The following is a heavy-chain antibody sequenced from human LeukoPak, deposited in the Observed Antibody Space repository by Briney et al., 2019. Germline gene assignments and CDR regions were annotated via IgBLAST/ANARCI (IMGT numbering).Heavy chain of an antibody. CDR1: GFTFSSYA. V-gene: IGHV3-30-3*01. CDR2: ISYDGSNK. J-gene: IGHJ4*02. Sequence: GRSLRLSCAASGFTFSSYAMHWVRQAPGKGLEWVAVISYDGSNKYYADPVKGRFTISRDNSKNTLYLQMNSLRAEDTAVYYCAREFTSLDYWGQGTLVTVSS. D-gene: IGHD2-2*01. CDR3: AREFTSLDY.